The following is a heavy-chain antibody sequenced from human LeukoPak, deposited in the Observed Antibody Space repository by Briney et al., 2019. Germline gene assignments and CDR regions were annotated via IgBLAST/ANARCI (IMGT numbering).Heavy chain of an antibody. CDR1: GFTFSDYY. V-gene: IGHV3-11*01. Sequence: PGGSLRLSCAVSGFTFSDYYMSWIRQAPGKGLEWVSYISSKTATSYADSVKGRFTISRDNAKNSLYLQMNSLRAEDAAVYYCARVGTIAAAGSNDYWGQGTLVTVSS. CDR2: ISSKTAT. D-gene: IGHD6-13*01. J-gene: IGHJ4*02. CDR3: ARVGTIAAAGSNDY.